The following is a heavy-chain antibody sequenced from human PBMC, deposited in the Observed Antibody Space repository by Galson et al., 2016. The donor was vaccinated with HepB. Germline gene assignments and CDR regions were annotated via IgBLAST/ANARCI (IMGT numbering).Heavy chain of an antibody. D-gene: IGHD3-22*01. Sequence: SLRLSCAASGFTFNNAWMNWVRQGPGKGLEWIGRIKSNADGGTTVYAAPVKGRFTISRDDLKDTLYLQLNSLETEDTAVYYCTTGGMIVVVNPTHFALWGRGTLVTVSS. V-gene: IGHV3-15*05. CDR2: IKSNADGGTT. CDR1: GFTFNNAW. CDR3: TTGGMIVVVNPTHFAL. J-gene: IGHJ2*01.